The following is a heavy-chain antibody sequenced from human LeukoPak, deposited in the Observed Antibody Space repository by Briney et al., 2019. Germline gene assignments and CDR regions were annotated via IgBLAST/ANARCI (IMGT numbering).Heavy chain of an antibody. Sequence: PGGSLRLSCAASGFTFNNAWMNWVRQAPGKGLEWVGRFKSKTDGGTIDYAAPVKGRSTISRDDSKNTLYLQMNSLRAEDTAVYYCAKDEYYYDSSGYYDYWGQGTLVTVSS. J-gene: IGHJ4*02. V-gene: IGHV3-15*07. CDR3: AKDEYYYDSSGYYDY. CDR2: FKSKTDGGTI. D-gene: IGHD3-22*01. CDR1: GFTFNNAW.